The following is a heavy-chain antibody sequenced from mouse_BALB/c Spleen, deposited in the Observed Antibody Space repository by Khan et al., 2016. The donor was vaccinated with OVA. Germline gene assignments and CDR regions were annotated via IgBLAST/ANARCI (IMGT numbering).Heavy chain of an antibody. V-gene: IGHV3-2*02. J-gene: IGHJ2*02. D-gene: IGHD1-1*01. CDR2: ISYSGNT. CDR3: ARVYGGDFDY. CDR1: GYSITSDYA. Sequence: ESGPGLVKPSQSLSLTCTVTGYSITSDYAWNWIRQFPGNKLEWMGFISYSGNTKYKPSPKSRFSITRDTSKNQFFLQLNSVTTEDTATDYCARVYGGDFDYWGQGTSLTVSS.